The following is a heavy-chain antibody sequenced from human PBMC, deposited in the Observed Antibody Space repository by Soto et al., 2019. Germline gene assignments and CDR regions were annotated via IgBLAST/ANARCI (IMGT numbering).Heavy chain of an antibody. CDR3: TTGPGYDFWSGYPYYYYGMDV. Sequence: GGSLRLSCAASGFTFSNAWMSWVRQAPGKGLEWVGRIKSKTDGGTTDYAAPVKGRFTISRDDSKNTLYLQMNSLKTEDTAVYYCTTGPGYDFWSGYPYYYYGMDVWGQGTTVTVSS. D-gene: IGHD3-3*01. J-gene: IGHJ6*02. CDR1: GFTFSNAW. V-gene: IGHV3-15*01. CDR2: IKSKTDGGTT.